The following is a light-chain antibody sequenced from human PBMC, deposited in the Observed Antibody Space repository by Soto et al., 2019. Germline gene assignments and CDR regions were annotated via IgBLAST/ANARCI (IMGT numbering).Light chain of an antibody. V-gene: IGLV1-44*01. Sequence: QLVLTQPPSASGTPGQRVTISCSGRSSNIGSNTVNWYQQLPGTAPKLLIYSNNQRPSGVPDRFSGSKSGTSASLAISGLQSEDEADYYCAAWDDSLHGFVGFGGGTKLTVL. J-gene: IGLJ2*01. CDR3: AAWDDSLHGFVG. CDR2: SNN. CDR1: SSNIGSNT.